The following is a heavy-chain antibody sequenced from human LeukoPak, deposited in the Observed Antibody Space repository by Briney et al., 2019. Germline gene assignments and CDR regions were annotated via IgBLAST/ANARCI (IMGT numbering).Heavy chain of an antibody. J-gene: IGHJ4*02. CDR2: SYPSGST. CDR1: GYSISRGYV. Sequence: PSETLSLICTVSGYSISRGYVWGWARQAPGKGLEWIGSSYPSGSTYYNPSLKSRVTISVDTSRNQSSLRVSTVTAPVTAVYYGAKEERDKIWYVVGDYWGQGTLVTVSS. CDR3: AKEERDKIWYVVGDY. V-gene: IGHV4-38-2*02. D-gene: IGHD6-13*01.